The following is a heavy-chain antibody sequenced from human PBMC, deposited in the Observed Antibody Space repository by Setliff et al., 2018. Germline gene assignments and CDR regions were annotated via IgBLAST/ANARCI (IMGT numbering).Heavy chain of an antibody. CDR3: ARDPRQFFDY. V-gene: IGHV3-30*19. CDR1: GFTSGAYW. CDR2: ISYDGSKT. J-gene: IGHJ4*02. D-gene: IGHD4-4*01. Sequence: GGSLRLSCVVSGFTSGAYWMNWVRQAPGKGLVWAALISYDGSKTYYADSVKGRFIISRDNSMNTLYLQVNSLRPEDTAVYYCARDPRQFFDYWGQGALVTVSS.